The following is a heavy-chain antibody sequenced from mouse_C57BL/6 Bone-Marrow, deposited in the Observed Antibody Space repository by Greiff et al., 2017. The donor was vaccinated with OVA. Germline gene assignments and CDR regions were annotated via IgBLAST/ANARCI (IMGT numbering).Heavy chain of an antibody. J-gene: IGHJ4*01. V-gene: IGHV1-15*01. CDR3: TRDDDGYPYYMDY. Sequence: QVQLQQSGAELVRPGASVTLSCKASGYTFTDYEMHWVKQTPVHGLEWIGAIDPETGGTAYNQKFKGKAILTADNSSSTAYMELRSLTSEDSAVYYCTRDDDGYPYYMDYWGQGTSVTVSS. D-gene: IGHD2-3*01. CDR2: IDPETGGT. CDR1: GYTFTDYE.